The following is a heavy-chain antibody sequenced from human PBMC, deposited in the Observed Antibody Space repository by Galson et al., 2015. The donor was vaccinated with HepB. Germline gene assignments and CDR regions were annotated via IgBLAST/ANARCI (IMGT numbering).Heavy chain of an antibody. V-gene: IGHV1-46*04. CDR3: ARDRSRPPTLDY. J-gene: IGHJ4*02. CDR2: INPSGGST. CDR1: GYTFTSYY. D-gene: IGHD2/OR15-2a*01. Sequence: SVKVSCKASGYTFTSYYMHWVRQAPGQGLEWMGIINPSGGSTSYAQKLQGRVTMTRDTSTSTVYMELSSLRSEDTAVYYCARDRSRPPTLDYWGQGTLVTVSS.